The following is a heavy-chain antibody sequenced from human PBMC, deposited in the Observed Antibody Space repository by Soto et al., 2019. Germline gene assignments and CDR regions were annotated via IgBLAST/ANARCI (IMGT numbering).Heavy chain of an antibody. D-gene: IGHD3-3*01. CDR1: GGSISSGDYY. CDR3: AREFLEWLVIDY. Sequence: SETLSLTCTVSGGSISSGDYYWSWIRQPPGKGLEWIGYIYYSGSTYYNPSLKSRVTISVDTSKNQFSLKLSSVTAADTAVYYCAREFLEWLVIDYWGRGTLVTVS. V-gene: IGHV4-30-4*01. J-gene: IGHJ4*02. CDR2: IYYSGST.